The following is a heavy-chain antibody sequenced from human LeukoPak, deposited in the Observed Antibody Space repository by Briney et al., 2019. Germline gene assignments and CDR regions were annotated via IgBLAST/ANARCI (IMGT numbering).Heavy chain of an antibody. D-gene: IGHD5-18*01. J-gene: IGHJ4*02. V-gene: IGHV3-30*18. CDR3: AKSESFEGMVIDY. Sequence: PGGSLRLSCVASGFPFSSYWMTWVRQAPGKGLEWVAVISYDGSNKYYADSVKGRFTISRDNSKNTLYLQMNSLRAEDTAVYYCAKSESFEGMVIDYWGQGTLVTFSS. CDR1: GFPFSSYW. CDR2: ISYDGSNK.